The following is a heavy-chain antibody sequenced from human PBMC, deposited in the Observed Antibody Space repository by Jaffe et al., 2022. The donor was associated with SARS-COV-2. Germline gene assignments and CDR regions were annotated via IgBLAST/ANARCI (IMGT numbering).Heavy chain of an antibody. V-gene: IGHV3-23*01. Sequence: EVQLLESGGGLVQPGGSLRLSCAASGFTFSSYAMSWVRQAPGKGLEWVSAISGSGGSTYYADSVKGRFTISRDNSKNTLYLQMNSLRAEDTAVYYCAKDWGYYYGSGSHPAGGMDVWGQGTTVTVSS. CDR3: AKDWGYYYGSGSHPAGGMDV. J-gene: IGHJ6*02. D-gene: IGHD3-10*01. CDR2: ISGSGGST. CDR1: GFTFSSYA.